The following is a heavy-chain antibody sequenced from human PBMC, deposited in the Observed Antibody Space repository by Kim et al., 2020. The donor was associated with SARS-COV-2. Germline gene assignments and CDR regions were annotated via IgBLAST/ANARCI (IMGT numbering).Heavy chain of an antibody. CDR3: ARRDPSTGDAFDI. J-gene: IGHJ3*02. CDR2: IYYSGST. CDR1: GGSISSSSYY. V-gene: IGHV4-39*07. D-gene: IGHD1-1*01. Sequence: SETLSLTCTVSGGSISSSSYYWGWIRQPPGKGLKWIGSIYYSGSTYYNPSLESRVTISVDTSKNQFSLKLSSLTAADTAVYYCARRDPSTGDAFDIWGQGTMVTVSS.